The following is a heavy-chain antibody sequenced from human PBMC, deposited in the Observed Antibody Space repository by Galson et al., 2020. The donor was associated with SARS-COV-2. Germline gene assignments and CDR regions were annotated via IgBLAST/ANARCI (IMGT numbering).Heavy chain of an antibody. J-gene: IGHJ2*01. CDR1: GGSFSGYY. CDR2: FNHSGNT. D-gene: IGHD4-17*01. CDR3: ARVAGDGDYVDL. Sequence: SETLSLTCAVYGGSFSGYYWNWIRQSPGKGLEWIGGFNHSGNTNYNPSLKSRVTISVDRSKNQFSLKLSSVTAADTAVYYCARVAGDGDYVDLWGRGTLVTVSS. V-gene: IGHV4-34*01.